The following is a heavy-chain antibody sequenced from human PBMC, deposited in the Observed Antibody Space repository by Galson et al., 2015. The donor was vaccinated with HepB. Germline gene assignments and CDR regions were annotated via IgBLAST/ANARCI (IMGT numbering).Heavy chain of an antibody. CDR3: ARGRHRGYCSGGTCADWFDP. CDR2: INGGNGNR. V-gene: IGHV1-3*01. Sequence: SVKVSCKASGYTFTNYPINWVRQAPGQRLEWMGWINGGNGNRKYSQNFQGRVTITRDTSANTAYMELSSLRSEDTAVYYCARGRHRGYCSGGTCADWFDPWGQGTLVTVSS. D-gene: IGHD2-15*01. CDR1: GYTFTNYP. J-gene: IGHJ5*02.